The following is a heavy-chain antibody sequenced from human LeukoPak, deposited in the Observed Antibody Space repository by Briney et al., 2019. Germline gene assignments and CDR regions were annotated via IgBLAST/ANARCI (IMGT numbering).Heavy chain of an antibody. CDR3: AKTSLRTAWELGS. V-gene: IGHV3-30-3*02. CDR2: ISYDGSNK. J-gene: IGHJ5*02. Sequence: PGGSLRLSCAASGFTFSSYAMHWVRQAPGKGLEWVAVISYDGSNKYYADSVKGRFTISRDNSKNTLYLQMNSLRAEDTAVYYCAKTSLRTAWELGSWGQGTLVTVSS. CDR1: GFTFSSYA. D-gene: IGHD1-26*01.